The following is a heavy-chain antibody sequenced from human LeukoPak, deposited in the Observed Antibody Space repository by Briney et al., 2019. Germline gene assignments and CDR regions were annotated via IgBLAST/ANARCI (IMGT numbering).Heavy chain of an antibody. CDR2: INPSGGST. J-gene: IGHJ4*02. CDR3: ARDSSQGAKEYYFDY. CDR1: GYTFTSYY. V-gene: IGHV1-46*01. D-gene: IGHD6-13*01. Sequence: GASVKVSCKASGYTFTSYYMHWVRQAPGQGLEWMGIINPSGGSTSYAQKFQGRVTMTRDMSTSTVYMELSSLRSEDTAVYSCARDSSQGAKEYYFDYRGQGTLVTVSS.